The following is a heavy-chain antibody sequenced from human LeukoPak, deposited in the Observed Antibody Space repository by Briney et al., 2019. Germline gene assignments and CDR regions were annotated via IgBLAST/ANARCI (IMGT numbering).Heavy chain of an antibody. Sequence: PSETLSLTCAVSGASISSSYRSWIRQPPGKGLEWIGYINYSGSTNYNPSLKSRVTISVDTSNNQFSLRLSSVTAADTAFYYCARGYYDSRGYSNTFDIWGQGTMVTVSS. D-gene: IGHD3-22*01. CDR3: ARGYYDSRGYSNTFDI. CDR1: GASISSSY. V-gene: IGHV4-59*01. CDR2: INYSGST. J-gene: IGHJ3*02.